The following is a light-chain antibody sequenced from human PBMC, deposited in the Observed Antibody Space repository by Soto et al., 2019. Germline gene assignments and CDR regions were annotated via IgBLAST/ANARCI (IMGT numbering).Light chain of an antibody. V-gene: IGLV2-23*01. CDR2: EAT. Sequence: QSALTQPASVSGSPEQSITISCTGTSSDIGSYNLVSWYQQHPGKAPKVMIYEATKRPSGVSNRFSGSKSGNTASLTISGLQAEDEADYYCCSYASSSTLFGGGTKLTVL. CDR3: CSYASSSTL. J-gene: IGLJ2*01. CDR1: SSDIGSYNL.